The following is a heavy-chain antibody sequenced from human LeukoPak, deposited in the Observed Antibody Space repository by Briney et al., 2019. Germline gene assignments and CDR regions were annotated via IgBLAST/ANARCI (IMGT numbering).Heavy chain of an antibody. D-gene: IGHD5-12*01. CDR1: GGSISSGGYY. V-gene: IGHV4-31*03. CDR3: ARGGDGYDWEFDP. CDR2: IYYRGST. Sequence: PSETLSLTCTVSGGSISSGGYYWSWIRQHPGKGLEWIGYIYYRGSTYYNPSLKSRVTISVDTSKNQFSLKLSSVTAADTAVYYCARGGDGYDWEFDPWGQGTLVTVSS. J-gene: IGHJ5*02.